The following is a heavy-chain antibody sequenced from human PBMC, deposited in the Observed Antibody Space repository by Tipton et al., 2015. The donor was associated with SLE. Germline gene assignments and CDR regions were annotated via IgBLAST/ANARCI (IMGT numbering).Heavy chain of an antibody. J-gene: IGHJ3*02. D-gene: IGHD3-16*01. Sequence: TLSLTCAVYGGSFSVYYWTWIRQPPGKGLEWIGEINHGGSTNYNPSLKSRVTISVDTSKNQFSLKLSSVTAAGTAVYYCAREKGDASPNLVAFDIWGQGTMVTVSS. CDR2: INHGGST. V-gene: IGHV4-34*01. CDR3: AREKGDASPNLVAFDI. CDR1: GGSFSVYY.